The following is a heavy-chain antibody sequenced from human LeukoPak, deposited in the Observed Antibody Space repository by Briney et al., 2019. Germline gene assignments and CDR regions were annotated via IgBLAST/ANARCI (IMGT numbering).Heavy chain of an antibody. CDR2: INSDGSST. CDR3: ARDRLAYCGGDCQTEYFQH. Sequence: GGSLRLSCAASGFTFSSYWMHWVRQAPGKGLVWVSRINSDGSSTSYADSVKGRFTISRDNSKNTLYLQMNSLRAEDTAVYYCARDRLAYCGGDCQTEYFQHWGQGTLVTVSS. CDR1: GFTFSSYW. V-gene: IGHV3-74*01. D-gene: IGHD2-21*02. J-gene: IGHJ1*01.